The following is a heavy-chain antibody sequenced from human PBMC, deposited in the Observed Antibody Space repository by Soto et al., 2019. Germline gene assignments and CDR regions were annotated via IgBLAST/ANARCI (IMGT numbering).Heavy chain of an antibody. J-gene: IGHJ6*02. CDR2: IFHSETA. CDR1: GGSINNNNW. CDR3: ARAATPYRYGLDV. V-gene: IGHV4-4*02. Sequence: NPSETLSLTCAVSGGSINNNNWWSWVRQSPGKGLEYIGEIFHSETANYNPSLKSRVTISIDKSKNQFSLRLTSVTAADTAVYYCARAATPYRYGLDVWGQGTTVTVSS. D-gene: IGHD2-2*02.